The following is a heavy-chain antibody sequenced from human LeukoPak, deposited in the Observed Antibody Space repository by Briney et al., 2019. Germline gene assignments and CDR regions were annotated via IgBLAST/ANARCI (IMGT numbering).Heavy chain of an antibody. J-gene: IGHJ6*03. CDR1: GFTFSDYW. D-gene: IGHD6-13*01. CDR2: IKQDGSDK. Sequence: GGSLRLSCAASGFTFSDYWMSWVRQAPGKGLEWVANIKQDGSDKYYVDSVKGRFTISRDNSKNTLYLQMNSLRAEDTAVYYCAKKPSSSLPLYYYYYMDVWGKGTTVTVSS. V-gene: IGHV3-7*03. CDR3: AKKPSSSLPLYYYYYMDV.